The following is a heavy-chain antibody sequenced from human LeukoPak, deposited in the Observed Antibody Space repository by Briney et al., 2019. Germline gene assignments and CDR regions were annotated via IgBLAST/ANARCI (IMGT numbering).Heavy chain of an antibody. CDR1: GFTFSKYY. D-gene: IGHD6-6*01. CDR3: ANPRYSSSSLSDY. J-gene: IGHJ4*02. Sequence: GGALRLSCAASGFTFSKYYMSWIRQAPGKGLEWVSYISSTGSTIYYADSVKGGFTISRENSKNTLSMQMNSLRAEDTAVYFCANPRYSSSSLSDYWGQGTLVTVSP. V-gene: IGHV3-11*01. CDR2: ISSTGSTI.